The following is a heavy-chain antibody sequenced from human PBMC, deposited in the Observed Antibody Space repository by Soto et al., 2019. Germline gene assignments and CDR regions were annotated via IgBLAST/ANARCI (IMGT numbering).Heavy chain of an antibody. Sequence: GASVKVSFKASGGTLSSYTISWVRQAPGQRVEWMGRIIPILGIANYAQKFQGRVTITADKSTSTAYMELSSLRSEDTAVYYCARGRYCSGGSCYSDWFDPWGQGTLVTVSS. CDR3: ARGRYCSGGSCYSDWFDP. J-gene: IGHJ5*02. D-gene: IGHD2-15*01. CDR1: GGTLSSYT. V-gene: IGHV1-69*02. CDR2: IIPILGIA.